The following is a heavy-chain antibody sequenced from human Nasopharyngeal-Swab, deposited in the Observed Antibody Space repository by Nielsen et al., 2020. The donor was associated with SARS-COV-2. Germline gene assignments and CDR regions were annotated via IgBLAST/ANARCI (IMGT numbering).Heavy chain of an antibody. D-gene: IGHD3/OR15-3a*01. J-gene: IGHJ3*02. Sequence: ASVKVSCKTSGDTFTNSAINWVRQAPGQGLEWMGWISPYNSNTNYAQKLQGRVLMTTDSSTYTSYMELRSLRSDDTAVYYCARGQGSWTRNAFDIWGQGTMVTVSS. CDR2: ISPYNSNT. V-gene: IGHV1-18*01. CDR1: GDTFTNSA. CDR3: ARGQGSWTRNAFDI.